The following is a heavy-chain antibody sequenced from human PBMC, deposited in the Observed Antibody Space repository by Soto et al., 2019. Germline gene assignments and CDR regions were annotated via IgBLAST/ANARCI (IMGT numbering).Heavy chain of an antibody. J-gene: IGHJ4*02. CDR1: GYTFTGYY. D-gene: IGHD3-22*01. CDR2: INPNSGGT. Sequence: SVKVSCKASGYTFTGYYVHWVRQAPGQGLEWMGWINPNSGGTKSAQKFQGRVTMTRDTSINTAYMELSRLRSDDTAVYYCARRKGDYYDSSGYHYYFDYWGQGTRVTVSS. CDR3: ARRKGDYYDSSGYHYYFDY. V-gene: IGHV1-2*02.